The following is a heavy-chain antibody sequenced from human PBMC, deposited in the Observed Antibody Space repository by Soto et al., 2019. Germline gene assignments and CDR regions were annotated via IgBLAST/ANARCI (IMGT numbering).Heavy chain of an antibody. CDR3: ARGALVGARTYNWFDP. Sequence: ASVKVSCKASGYTFTSYAMHWVRQAPGQRLEWMGWINAGNGNTKYSQKLQGRVTITRDTSASTAYMELSSLRSEDTAVYYCARGALVGARTYNWFDPWGQGTLVTVSS. V-gene: IGHV1-3*01. J-gene: IGHJ5*02. D-gene: IGHD1-26*01. CDR1: GYTFTSYA. CDR2: INAGNGNT.